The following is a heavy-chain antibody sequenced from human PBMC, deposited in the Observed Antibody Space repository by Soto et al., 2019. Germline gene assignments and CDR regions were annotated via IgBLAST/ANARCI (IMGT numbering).Heavy chain of an antibody. CDR1: GGSISSYY. J-gene: IGHJ6*02. CDR3: ARGPRGYVYYHGMDV. Sequence: SETLSLTCTVSGGSISSYYVSWIRQSAGKGLEWIGRIETSGTTNYNPSLKSRVTMSVDASKNHFSLNLSSVTAADTAVYYCARGPRGYVYYHGMDVWGQGTTVTVSS. D-gene: IGHD3-10*01. CDR2: IETSGTT. V-gene: IGHV4-4*07.